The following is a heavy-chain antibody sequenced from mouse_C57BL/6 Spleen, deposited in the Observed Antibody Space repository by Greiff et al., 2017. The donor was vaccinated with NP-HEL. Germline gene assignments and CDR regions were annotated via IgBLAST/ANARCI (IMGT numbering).Heavy chain of an antibody. CDR3: ARNWDYGNYPNWYFDV. D-gene: IGHD2-1*01. Sequence: QVQLQQSGPGLVQPSQSLSITCTVSGFSLTSYGVHWVRQSPGKGLEWLGVIWSGGSTDYNAAFISRLSISKDNSKSQVFFKMNSLQADDTAIYYCARNWDYGNYPNWYFDVWGTGTTVTVSS. V-gene: IGHV2-2*01. CDR2: IWSGGST. CDR1: GFSLTSYG. J-gene: IGHJ1*03.